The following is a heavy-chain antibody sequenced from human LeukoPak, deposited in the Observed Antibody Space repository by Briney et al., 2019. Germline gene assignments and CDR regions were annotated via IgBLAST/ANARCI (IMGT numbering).Heavy chain of an antibody. Sequence: GGSLRLSCAASGFTFTTYSMSWVRQAPGKGLEWVSDISGSGGSTYYADSVKGRFTISRDNSKNTLDLQMNSLRAQDTAVYYWAKGVVGRHFDYWGQGTLVTVSS. CDR3: AKGVVGRHFDY. CDR1: GFTFTTYS. D-gene: IGHD2-15*01. CDR2: ISGSGGST. V-gene: IGHV3-23*01. J-gene: IGHJ4*02.